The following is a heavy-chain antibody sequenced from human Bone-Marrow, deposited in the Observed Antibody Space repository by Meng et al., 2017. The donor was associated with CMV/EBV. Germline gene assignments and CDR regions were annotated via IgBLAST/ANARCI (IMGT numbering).Heavy chain of an antibody. V-gene: IGHV4-59*01. CDR2: IYYSGST. CDR3: ASNVVVPAAMGYYYYGMDV. CDR1: GGSISSYY. Sequence: SETLSLTCTVSGGSISSYYWSWIRQPPGKGLEWIGYIYYSGSTNYNPSLKSRVTISVDTSKNQFSLKLSSVTAANTAVYYCASNVVVPAAMGYYYYGMDVWGQGTTVNVSS. J-gene: IGHJ6*02. D-gene: IGHD2-2*01.